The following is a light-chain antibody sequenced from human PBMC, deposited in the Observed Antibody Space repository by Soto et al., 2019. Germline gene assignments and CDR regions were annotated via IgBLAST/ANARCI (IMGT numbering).Light chain of an antibody. Sequence: EIVLTQSPCTLSLSPGERATLSCRASQSVGSNYLAWYQQNPGQAPRLLIYDASNRATGIPARFSGSGSGTDFTLTISSLEPEDFAVYYCQQRSNWPPLITFGQGTRLEIK. V-gene: IGKV3-11*01. J-gene: IGKJ5*01. CDR1: QSVGSNY. CDR3: QQRSNWPPLIT. CDR2: DAS.